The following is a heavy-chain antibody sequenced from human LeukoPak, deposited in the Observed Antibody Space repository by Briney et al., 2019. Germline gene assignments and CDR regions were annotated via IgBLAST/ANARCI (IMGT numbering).Heavy chain of an antibody. D-gene: IGHD4-17*01. CDR1: GGSISSYY. CDR3: ARGNYGDYGGDFDY. J-gene: IGHJ4*02. Sequence: SETLSLTCTVSGGSISSYYWSWIRQPPGKGLEWIGYIYNSGSTNYNPSLKSRVTISVDTSKNQFSLKLRSVTAADTAVYYCARGNYGDYGGDFDYWGQGTLVTVSS. CDR2: IYNSGST. V-gene: IGHV4-59*01.